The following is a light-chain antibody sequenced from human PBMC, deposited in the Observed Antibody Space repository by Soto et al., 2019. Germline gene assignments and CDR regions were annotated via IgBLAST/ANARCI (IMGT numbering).Light chain of an antibody. Sequence: DIQMTQSPSTLSGSVGDRVTITCRASQTISSWLAWYQQKPGKAPKLLIYKASTLKSGVPSRFSGSGSGTEFTLTITSLRSEDFAVYYCQQYNHWPPTFGHGTKVDI. J-gene: IGKJ1*01. V-gene: IGKV1-5*03. CDR1: QTISSW. CDR2: KAS. CDR3: QQYNHWPPT.